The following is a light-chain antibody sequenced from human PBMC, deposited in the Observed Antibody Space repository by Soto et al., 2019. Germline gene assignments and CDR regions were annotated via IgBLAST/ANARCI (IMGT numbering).Light chain of an antibody. V-gene: IGKV1-39*01. J-gene: IGKJ1*01. Sequence: DLQMTQSPSSLSASVGDRVTITCRASLSVYTYLSWYQQKPGKAPNLLIYSTSTLQSGVPSRFSGSGSGTDFTLTISSLQPEDFATYYCLQSYSTPWTLGQGTKVEIK. CDR1: LSVYTY. CDR3: LQSYSTPWT. CDR2: STS.